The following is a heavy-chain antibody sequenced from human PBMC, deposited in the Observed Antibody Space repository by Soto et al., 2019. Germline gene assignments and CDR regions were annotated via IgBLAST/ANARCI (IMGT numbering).Heavy chain of an antibody. CDR1: GGSISGYS. J-gene: IGHJ4*02. CDR3: ARGVPNCSSSSCYFDY. Sequence: LSLTCTVSGGSISGYSWTWIRQPPGKGLEWIGYIYKSGSTNYNPSLKSRVTMSVDTSKSQLSLKLTSVTAADTAVYYCARGVPNCSSSSCYFDYWSQGALVTVSS. D-gene: IGHD2-2*01. V-gene: IGHV4-59*01. CDR2: IYKSGST.